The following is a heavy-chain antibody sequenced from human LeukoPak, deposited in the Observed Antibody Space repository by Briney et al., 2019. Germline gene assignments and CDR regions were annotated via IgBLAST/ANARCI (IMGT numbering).Heavy chain of an antibody. CDR3: AKDGELHDFWSVYYKKYYYYMDV. CDR2: IRYDGSNK. CDR1: GFTFSSFG. V-gene: IGHV3-30*02. J-gene: IGHJ6*03. D-gene: IGHD3-3*01. Sequence: QAGGSLRLSCAASGFTFSSFGLYWVRLAPRKGQEWVAFIRYDGSNKYYADSVKGRFTISRDNPKNTLYLQMNSLRAEDTSVYYCAKDGELHDFWSVYYKKYYYYMDVWGKGTTVTVSS.